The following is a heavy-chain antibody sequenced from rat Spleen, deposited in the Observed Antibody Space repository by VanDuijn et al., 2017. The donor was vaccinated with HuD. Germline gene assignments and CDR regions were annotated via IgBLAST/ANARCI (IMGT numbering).Heavy chain of an antibody. CDR2: ISYEGSST. D-gene: IGHD1-2*01. V-gene: IGHV5-22*01. J-gene: IGHJ3*01. Sequence: EVQLVESGGGLVQPGRSLKLSCAASGFTFSDYYMAWVRQAPKKGLEWVASISYEGSSTYYGDSVKGRFTISRDNAKSTLYLQMNSLRSEDTATYYCARHGHYYSSYISINGFAYWGQGTLVTVSS. CDR3: ARHGHYYSSYISINGFAY. CDR1: GFTFSDYY.